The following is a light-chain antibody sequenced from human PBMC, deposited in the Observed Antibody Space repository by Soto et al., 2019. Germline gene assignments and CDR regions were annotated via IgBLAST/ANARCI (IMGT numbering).Light chain of an antibody. CDR2: GAS. CDR1: QSVSNN. CDR3: QQYNNWLRT. J-gene: IGKJ1*01. Sequence: EIVLTQSPGTLSLSPGERATLSCRASQSVSNNYLAWYQQKPGQAPRLLIYGASSRATGIPDRFSGSGSGTEFTLTISSLQSEDFAVYYCQQYNNWLRTFGHGTKVDIK. V-gene: IGKV3D-15*01.